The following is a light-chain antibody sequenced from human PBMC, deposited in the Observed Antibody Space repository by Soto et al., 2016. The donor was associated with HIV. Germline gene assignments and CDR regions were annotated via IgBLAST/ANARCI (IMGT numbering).Light chain of an antibody. V-gene: IGKV1-9*01. CDR3: QQFHSFPLT. Sequence: DIHLTQSPSLLSASVGDRITITCRASQGISSNLAWYQQRPGMAPNLLIYAASSLQTGVPSRFNGGGSGTHFTLTISSLQPEDVATYYCQQFHSFPLTFGGGTKVDIK. J-gene: IGKJ4*01. CDR1: QGISSN. CDR2: AAS.